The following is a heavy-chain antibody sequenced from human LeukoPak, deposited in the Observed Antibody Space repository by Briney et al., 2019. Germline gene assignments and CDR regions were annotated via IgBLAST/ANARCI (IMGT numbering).Heavy chain of an antibody. CDR3: ARNVSRGEPGGAFDI. CDR2: IYYSGST. V-gene: IGHV4-39*01. CDR1: GGSISGRRDY. J-gene: IGHJ3*02. D-gene: IGHD3-16*01. Sequence: SETLSLTCTVSGGSISGRRDYWGWIRQPPGKGLEWIASIYYSGSTHYNPSLKSRVTISVDTSRNQFSLELRTATAADSAIYYCARNVSRGEPGGAFDIWGQGTMVTVSS.